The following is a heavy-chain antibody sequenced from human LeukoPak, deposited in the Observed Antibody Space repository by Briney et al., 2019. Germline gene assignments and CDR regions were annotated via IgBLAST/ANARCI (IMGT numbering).Heavy chain of an antibody. J-gene: IGHJ4*02. Sequence: GASVKVSCKASGYTFTDYYMYWVRQARGQGLEWMGWINPNSGGTNYVQKSQGRVTMTRDTSISTAYMELSRLTSDDTAVYYCARKYYYDSSGYQGGPLLWGQGTLVTVSS. D-gene: IGHD3-22*01. CDR3: ARKYYYDSSGYQGGPLL. CDR2: INPNSGGT. V-gene: IGHV1-2*02. CDR1: GYTFTDYY.